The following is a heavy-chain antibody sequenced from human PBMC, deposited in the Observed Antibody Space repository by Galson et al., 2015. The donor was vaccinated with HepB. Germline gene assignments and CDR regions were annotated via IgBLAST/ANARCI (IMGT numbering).Heavy chain of an antibody. CDR2: ISAYNGNT. D-gene: IGHD3-10*01. V-gene: IGHV1-18*01. CDR3: TRDRGYYYASGSYFDDAFDI. J-gene: IGHJ3*02. CDR1: GYTFSNYG. Sequence: SVKVSCKASGYTFSNYGTTWVRQAPGRGLEWMGWISAYNGNTNHAQKIQGRVTMTTDTSTSTAYMELRSLRSDDTTVYYCTRDRGYYYASGSYFDDAFDIWGQGTMVTVS.